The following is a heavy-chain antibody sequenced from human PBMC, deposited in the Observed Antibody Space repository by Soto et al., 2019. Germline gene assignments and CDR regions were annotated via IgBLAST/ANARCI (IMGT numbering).Heavy chain of an antibody. D-gene: IGHD3-22*01. V-gene: IGHV4-30-4*01. CDR1: GGSISSGDYY. CDR3: ARDAPPHYYDSSGPWYYGMDV. Sequence: PSETLSLTCTVSGGSISSGDYYWSWIRQPPGKGLEWIGNIYYSGSTYYNPSLKSRVTISVDTSKNQFSLKLSSVTAADTAVYYCARDAPPHYYDSSGPWYYGMDVWGQGTTVTVSS. CDR2: IYYSGST. J-gene: IGHJ6*02.